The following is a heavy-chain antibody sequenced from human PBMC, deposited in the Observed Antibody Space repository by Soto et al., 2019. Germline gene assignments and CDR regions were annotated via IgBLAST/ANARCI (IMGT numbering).Heavy chain of an antibody. CDR3: ARASRHYNNSWYDRYFDY. CDR2: IYYSGST. V-gene: IGHV4-30-4*01. D-gene: IGHD6-13*01. Sequence: QVQLQESGPGLVKPSQTLSLTCSVSGGSISSGDYYWIWIRQPPGKGLEWIGYIYYSGSTYYNPSLKSRVTMTIDTSKNQFSLKLSSVTAADTAVYYCARASRHYNNSWYDRYFDYWGQGTMVTVSS. J-gene: IGHJ4*02. CDR1: GGSISSGDYY.